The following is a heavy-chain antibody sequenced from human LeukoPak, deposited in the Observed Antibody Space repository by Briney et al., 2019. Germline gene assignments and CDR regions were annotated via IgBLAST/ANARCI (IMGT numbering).Heavy chain of an antibody. CDR1: GGSISSGDYY. Sequence: SQTLSLTCTVSGGSISSGDYYWSWVRQPPGKGLEWIGYIYYSGSTYYNPSLKSRVTISVDTSKNQFSLKLSSVTAADTAVYYCARGAVVTPYSYYYYYGMDVWGQGTTVTVSS. V-gene: IGHV4-30-4*01. CDR2: IYYSGST. D-gene: IGHD4-23*01. J-gene: IGHJ6*02. CDR3: ARGAVVTPYSYYYYYGMDV.